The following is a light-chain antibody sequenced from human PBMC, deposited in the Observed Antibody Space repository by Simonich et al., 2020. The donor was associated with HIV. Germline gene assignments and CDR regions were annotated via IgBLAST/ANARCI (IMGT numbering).Light chain of an antibody. CDR2: WAS. J-gene: IGKJ1*01. CDR1: RSVLYSSNNKNY. Sequence: DIVMTQSPDSLAVSLGERATINCKTSRSVLYSSNNKNYLAWYQQKPGQPPKLLIYWASTRESGVPDRFSGSGSGTDFTLTISSLQAADVAVYYCQQYYTTPPTFGQGTKVEIK. CDR3: QQYYTTPPT. V-gene: IGKV4-1*01.